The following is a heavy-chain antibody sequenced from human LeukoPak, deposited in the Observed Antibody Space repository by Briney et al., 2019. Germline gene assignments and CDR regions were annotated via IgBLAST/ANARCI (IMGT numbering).Heavy chain of an antibody. Sequence: SETLSLTCAVYGGSFSGYYWSWIRQPPGKGLEWIGEINHSGSTNYNPSLKSRVTISVDTSKNQFSLKLSSVTAADTAVYYCARGSTYYDSSYLPQRPPLGTKSYFDYWGQGTLVTVSS. V-gene: IGHV4-34*01. CDR1: GGSFSGYY. CDR2: INHSGST. J-gene: IGHJ4*02. CDR3: ARGSTYYDSSYLPQRPPLGTKSYFDY. D-gene: IGHD3-22*01.